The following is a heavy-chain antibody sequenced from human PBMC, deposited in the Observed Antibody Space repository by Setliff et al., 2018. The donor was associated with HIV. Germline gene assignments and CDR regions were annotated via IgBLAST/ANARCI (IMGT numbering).Heavy chain of an antibody. J-gene: IGHJ6*02. Sequence: GGSLRLSCATSGFAINRHYMTWVRQAPGEGLEYVSAISGSGGKTYYADSVKGRFTLSRDTSKDTLYLQMNSLRADDTAVYYCARDERRWLQSGMDVWGQGTTVNVSS. CDR1: GFAINRHY. V-gene: IGHV3-23*01. CDR2: ISGSGGKT. D-gene: IGHD5-12*01. CDR3: ARDERRWLQSGMDV.